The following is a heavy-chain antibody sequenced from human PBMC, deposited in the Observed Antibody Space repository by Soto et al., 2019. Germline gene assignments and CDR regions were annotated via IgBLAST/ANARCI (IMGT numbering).Heavy chain of an antibody. Sequence: GGSLRLSCAASGFNFSSYSMNWVRQAPGKGLEWVSSISSSSSYIYYADSVKGRFTISRDNAKNSLYLQMNSLRAEDTAVYYCARDAPWSPAGPRWFDPWGQGTLVTVSS. CDR3: ARDAPWSPAGPRWFDP. CDR1: GFNFSSYS. CDR2: ISSSSSYI. D-gene: IGHD2-15*01. V-gene: IGHV3-21*01. J-gene: IGHJ5*02.